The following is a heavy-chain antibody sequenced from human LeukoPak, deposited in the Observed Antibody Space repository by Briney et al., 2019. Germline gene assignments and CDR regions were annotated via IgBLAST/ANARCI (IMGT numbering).Heavy chain of an antibody. CDR1: GYTFTSYD. CDR3: ARRPPSYSHVLRYFDWSSQYYFDY. Sequence: VASVKVSCKASGYTFTSYDINWVRQATGQGLEWMGWMNPNSGNTGYAQKFQGRVTMTRNTSISTAYMELSSLRSEDTAVYYCARRPPSYSHVLRYFDWSSQYYFDYWGQGTLVTVSS. CDR2: MNPNSGNT. J-gene: IGHJ4*02. D-gene: IGHD3-9*01. V-gene: IGHV1-8*01.